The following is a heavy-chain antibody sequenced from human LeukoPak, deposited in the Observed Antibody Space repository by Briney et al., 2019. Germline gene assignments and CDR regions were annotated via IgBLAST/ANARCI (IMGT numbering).Heavy chain of an antibody. CDR3: ARVPYTPAAMREYYYYYGMDV. V-gene: IGHV4-59*12. CDR2: IYYSGST. J-gene: IGHJ6*02. CDR1: GGSISSYY. D-gene: IGHD2-2*01. Sequence: SETLSLTCTVSGGSISSYYWSWIRQPPGKGLEWIGYIYYSGSTNYNPSLKSRVTISVDTSKNQFSLKLSSVTAADTAVYYCARVPYTPAAMREYYYYYGMDVWGQGTTVTVSS.